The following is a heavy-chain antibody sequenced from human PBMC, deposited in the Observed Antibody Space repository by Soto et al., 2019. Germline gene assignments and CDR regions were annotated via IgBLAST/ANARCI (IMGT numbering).Heavy chain of an antibody. V-gene: IGHV3-23*01. CDR3: AKEKDKFYDFSGLDP. J-gene: IGHJ5*02. CDR2: ISGSGGST. CDR1: GVTFSSYG. D-gene: IGHD3-3*01. Sequence: GGSMGIASAASGVTFSSYGMHWVRQAPGKGLEWVSAISGSGGSTYYADSVKGRFTISRDNSKNTLYLQMNSLRAEDTAVYYCAKEKDKFYDFSGLDPWGQGTLVTVSS.